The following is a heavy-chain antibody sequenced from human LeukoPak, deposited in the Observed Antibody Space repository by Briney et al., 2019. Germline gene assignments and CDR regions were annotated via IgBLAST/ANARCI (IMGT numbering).Heavy chain of an antibody. J-gene: IGHJ4*02. D-gene: IGHD3-22*01. V-gene: IGHV7-4-1*02. CDR2: INTNTGNP. CDR3: AREVNYYDSSGYYPDY. CDR1: GYTFTSYA. Sequence: ASVKVSCKASGYTFTSYAMNWVRQAPGQGLEWMGWINTNTGNPTYAQGFTGRFVFSLDTSVSTAYLQISSLKAEDTAVYYCAREVNYYDSSGYYPDYWGQGTLVTVSS.